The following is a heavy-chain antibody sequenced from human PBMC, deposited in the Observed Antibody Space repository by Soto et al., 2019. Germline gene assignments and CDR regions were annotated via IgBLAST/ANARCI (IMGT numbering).Heavy chain of an antibody. J-gene: IGHJ4*02. Sequence: QVQLVQSGPEVKQPGASVRISCQASGYSFTHFEMHWVRQAPGQRLEWMGWINTGNGDTKYSQKFQGRVTFTRDTSASTAYLDLDGLTSHDTSFYFCARGLTRLDYWGQGTLVTVSS. CDR1: GYSFTHFE. D-gene: IGHD7-27*01. CDR2: INTGNGDT. V-gene: IGHV1-3*04. CDR3: ARGLTRLDY.